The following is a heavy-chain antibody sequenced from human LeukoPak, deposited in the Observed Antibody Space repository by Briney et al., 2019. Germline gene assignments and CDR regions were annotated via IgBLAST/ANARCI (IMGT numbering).Heavy chain of an antibody. J-gene: IGHJ5*02. Sequence: PSETLSLTCAVYGGSFSGYYWSWIRQPPGKGLEWIGEINHSGSTNYNPSLKSRVTISVDTSKNQFSLKLSSVTAADTAVYYCARGTGCSSTSCHQGWFDPWGQGTLVTVSP. CDR1: GGSFSGYY. CDR3: ARGTGCSSTSCHQGWFDP. D-gene: IGHD2-2*01. CDR2: INHSGST. V-gene: IGHV4-34*01.